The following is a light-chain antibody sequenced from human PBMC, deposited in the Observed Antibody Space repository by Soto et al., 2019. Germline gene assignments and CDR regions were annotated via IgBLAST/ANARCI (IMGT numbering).Light chain of an antibody. J-gene: IGKJ1*01. CDR1: QSVSNN. Sequence: EIVMTQSPATLSVSPGERATLSCRASQSVSNNLAWYQQTPGQAPRLLIYGSSTRATGIPARFSGSGSGTEFTLTISSPQSEAFAVSYCQQYNDWPRTFGQGTKVEIK. CDR3: QQYNDWPRT. CDR2: GSS. V-gene: IGKV3-15*01.